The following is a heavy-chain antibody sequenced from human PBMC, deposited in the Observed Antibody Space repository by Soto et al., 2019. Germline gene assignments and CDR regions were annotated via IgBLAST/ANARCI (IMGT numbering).Heavy chain of an antibody. CDR3: ARAMTTPEQPTVTCFDP. J-gene: IGHJ5*02. V-gene: IGHV1-18*01. Sequence: QVQLVQSGAEVKKPGASEKVSCKASGYTFTSYGISWVRQAPGQGLEWMGWISAYNGNTNYAQKLQGRVTMTTDTSTSRAYRELRSLRSDDTAVYYCARAMTTPEQPTVTCFDPWGQGTLVTVSS. CDR1: GYTFTSYG. CDR2: ISAYNGNT. D-gene: IGHD4-17*01.